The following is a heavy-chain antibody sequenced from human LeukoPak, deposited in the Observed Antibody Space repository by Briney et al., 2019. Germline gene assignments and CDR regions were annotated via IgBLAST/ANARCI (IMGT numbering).Heavy chain of an antibody. CDR1: GGPIRSTTYY. V-gene: IGHV4-39*01. J-gene: IGHJ3*01. CDR3: ASTVTTRSVRIDAFDV. D-gene: IGHD4-17*01. Sequence: SETLSLTCSVSGGPIRSTTYYWGWIRQPPGKGLEWIASLHHSGRGYSNPSLQSRISISVDTSKNQFSLNLRSVTAADTAVYYCASTVTTRSVRIDAFDVWGQGTVVTVSS. CDR2: LHHSGRG.